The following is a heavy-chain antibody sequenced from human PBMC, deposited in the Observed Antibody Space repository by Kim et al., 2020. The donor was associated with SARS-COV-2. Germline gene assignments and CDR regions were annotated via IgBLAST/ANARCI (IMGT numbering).Heavy chain of an antibody. V-gene: IGHV4-31*02. D-gene: IGHD3-10*01. CDR3: ARESGRATPAGYYCMDV. J-gene: IGHJ6*02. Sequence: KSRVTISGDTSKNQFSLKLSSVTAADTAVYYCARESGRATPAGYYCMDVWGQGTTVTVSS.